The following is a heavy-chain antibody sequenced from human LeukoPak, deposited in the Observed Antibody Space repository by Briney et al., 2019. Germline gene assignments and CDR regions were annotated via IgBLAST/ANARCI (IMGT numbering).Heavy chain of an antibody. Sequence: SETLSLTCTVSGGSISSSSYYWGWIRQPPGKGLEWIGSIYYSGSTYYNPSLKSRVTISVDTSKNQFSLKLSSVTAADTAVYYCARDRSSGFDYWGQGTLVTVSS. CDR3: ARDRSSGFDY. CDR1: GGSISSSSYY. J-gene: IGHJ4*02. V-gene: IGHV4-39*07. D-gene: IGHD6-19*01. CDR2: IYYSGST.